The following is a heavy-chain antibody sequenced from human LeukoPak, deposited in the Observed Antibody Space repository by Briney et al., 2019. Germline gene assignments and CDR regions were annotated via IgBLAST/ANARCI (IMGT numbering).Heavy chain of an antibody. CDR1: GGSISSGDYY. Sequence: SQTLSLTCTVSGGSISSGDYYWSWIRQPPGKGLEWIGYIYYSGSTNYNPSLKSRVTISVDTSKNQFSLKLSSVTAADTAVYYCARALTYYYDSSGYDPQGGYYYGMDVWGQGTTVTVSS. J-gene: IGHJ6*02. CDR3: ARALTYYYDSSGYDPQGGYYYGMDV. V-gene: IGHV4-30-4*01. CDR2: IYYSGST. D-gene: IGHD3-22*01.